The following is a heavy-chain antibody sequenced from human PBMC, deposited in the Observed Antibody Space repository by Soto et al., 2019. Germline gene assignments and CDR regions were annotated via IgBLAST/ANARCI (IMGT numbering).Heavy chain of an antibody. CDR1: GFTFSSYG. CDR2: IWYDGSNK. D-gene: IGHD3-10*01. J-gene: IGHJ5*02. V-gene: IGHV3-33*01. CDR3: ARRFKSAGWLDP. Sequence: AGGSLRLSCAASGFTFSSYGMHWVRQAPGKGLEWVAVIWYDGSNKYYADSVKGRFTISRDNSKNTLYLQMNSLRAEDTAVYYCARRFKSAGWLDPWGQGTLVTVSS.